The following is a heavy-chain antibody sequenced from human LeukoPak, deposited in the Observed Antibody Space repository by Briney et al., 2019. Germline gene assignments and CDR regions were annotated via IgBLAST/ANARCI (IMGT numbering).Heavy chain of an antibody. V-gene: IGHV3-30*04. CDR2: ISYDGSNK. CDR1: GFTFSSYA. J-gene: IGHJ4*02. CDR3: ARGKEYFDY. Sequence: AGGSLRLSCAASGFTFSSYAMHWVRQAPGKGLEWVAVISYDGSNKYYADSVKGRFTISRDNSKNTLYPQMNSLRAEDTAVYYCARGKEYFDYWGQGTLVTVSS.